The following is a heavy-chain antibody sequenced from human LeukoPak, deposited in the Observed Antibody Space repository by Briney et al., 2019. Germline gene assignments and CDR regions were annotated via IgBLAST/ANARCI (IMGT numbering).Heavy chain of an antibody. J-gene: IGHJ4*02. V-gene: IGHV1-24*01. CDR1: GYTLTELS. Sequence: ASVTVSCTVSGYTLTELSMHWVRQAPGKGLEWMGGFDPEDGETIYAQKFQGRVTMTEDTSTDTAYMELSSLRSEDTAVHYCATGSTGEHDYWGQGTLVTVSS. CDR3: ATGSTGEHDY. CDR2: FDPEDGET.